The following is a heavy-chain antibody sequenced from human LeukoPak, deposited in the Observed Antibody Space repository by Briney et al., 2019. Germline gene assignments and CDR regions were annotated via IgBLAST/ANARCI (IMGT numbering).Heavy chain of an antibody. CDR1: GFTFSSYA. V-gene: IGHV3-23*01. D-gene: IGHD6-13*01. Sequence: PGGSLRLSCAASGFTFSSYAMSWFRQAPGKGLEWVSAISGSGGSTYYADSVKGRFTISRDNSKNTLYLQMNSLRAEDTAVYYCAKVVSSSWYISYYYYYYGMDVWGQGTTVTVSS. CDR3: AKVVSSSWYISYYYYYYGMDV. J-gene: IGHJ6*02. CDR2: ISGSGGST.